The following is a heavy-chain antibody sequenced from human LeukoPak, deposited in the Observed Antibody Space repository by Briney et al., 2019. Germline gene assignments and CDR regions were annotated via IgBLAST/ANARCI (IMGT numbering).Heavy chain of an antibody. CDR2: IRYDGSNK. CDR3: AKEEYYYDSSSGFDY. CDR1: GFTFSSYG. J-gene: IGHJ4*02. V-gene: IGHV3-30*02. D-gene: IGHD3-22*01. Sequence: PGGSLRLSCAASGFTFSSYGMHWVRQAPGKGLGWVAFIRYDGSNKYYADSVKGRFTISRDNSKNTLYLQMNSLRAEDTAVYYCAKEEYYYDSSSGFDYWGQGTLVTVSS.